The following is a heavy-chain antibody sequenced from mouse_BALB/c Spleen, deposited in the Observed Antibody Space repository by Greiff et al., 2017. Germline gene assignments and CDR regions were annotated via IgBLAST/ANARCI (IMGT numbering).Heavy chain of an antibody. CDR3: ARDRGNYVRGIAMDY. CDR1: GFSLTGYG. D-gene: IGHD2-1*01. V-gene: IGHV2-6-7*01. J-gene: IGHJ4*01. Sequence: QVQLQESGPGLVAPSQSLSITCTVSGFSLTGYGVNWVRQPPGKGLEWLGMIWGDGSTDYNSALKSRLSISKDNSKSQVFLKMNSLQTDDTARYYCARDRGNYVRGIAMDYWGQGTSVTVSS. CDR2: IWGDGST.